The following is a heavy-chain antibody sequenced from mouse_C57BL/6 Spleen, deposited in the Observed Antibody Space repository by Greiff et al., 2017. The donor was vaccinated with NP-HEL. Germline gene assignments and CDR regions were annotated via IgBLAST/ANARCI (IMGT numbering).Heavy chain of an antibody. V-gene: IGHV2-5*01. J-gene: IGHJ1*03. CDR2: IWRGGST. CDR1: GFSLTSYG. D-gene: IGHD2-1*01. CDR3: AKNWDGNYLYWYFDV. Sequence: VKLQESGPGLVQPSQSLSITCTVSGFSLTSYGVHWVRQSPGKGLEWLGVIWRGGSTDYNAAFMSRLSITKDNSKSQVFFKMNSLQADDTAIYYCAKNWDGNYLYWYFDVWGTGTTVTVSS.